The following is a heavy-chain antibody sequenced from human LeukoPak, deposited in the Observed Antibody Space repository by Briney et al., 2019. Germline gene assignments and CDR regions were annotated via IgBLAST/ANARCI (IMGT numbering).Heavy chain of an antibody. CDR2: IYWNDDK. D-gene: IGHD3-22*01. CDR3: AHRTYYYDSSALRAHAFDI. V-gene: IGHV2-5*01. J-gene: IGHJ3*02. Sequence: SGPTLVNPTQTLTLTCTFSGFSLSTSGVGVGWIRQPPGKALEWLALIYWNDDKRYIPSLKSRLTITKGTSKNQVGITMTNMDPVDKATYYYAHRTYYYDSSALRAHAFDIWGQGTMVTVSS. CDR1: GFSLSTSGVG.